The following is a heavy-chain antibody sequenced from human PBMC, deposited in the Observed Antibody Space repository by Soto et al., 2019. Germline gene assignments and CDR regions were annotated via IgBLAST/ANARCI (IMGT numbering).Heavy chain of an antibody. V-gene: IGHV3-23*01. CDR3: AKDHYDFWSGPSGMDV. CDR2: ISGSGGST. Sequence: VGSVRLSCAASGFTFSSYAMSLVRHAPGKGLEWVSAISGSGGSTYYADSVKGRFTISRDNSKNTLYLQMNSLRAEDTAVYYCAKDHYDFWSGPSGMDVWGQGTTVTVSS. D-gene: IGHD3-3*01. J-gene: IGHJ6*02. CDR1: GFTFSSYA.